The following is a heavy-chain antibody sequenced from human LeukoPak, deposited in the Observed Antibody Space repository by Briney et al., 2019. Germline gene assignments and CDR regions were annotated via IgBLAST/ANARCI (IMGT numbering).Heavy chain of an antibody. Sequence: GGSLRLSCAASGFTFSSYWMSWVRQAPGKGLEWVANIKQDGSEKYYVDSVKGRFTISRDNAKNSLYLQMNSLRAEDTAVYYCARVSDILTGHDCLDYWGQGTLVTVSS. J-gene: IGHJ4*02. CDR1: GFTFSSYW. CDR2: IKQDGSEK. D-gene: IGHD3-9*01. V-gene: IGHV3-7*01. CDR3: ARVSDILTGHDCLDY.